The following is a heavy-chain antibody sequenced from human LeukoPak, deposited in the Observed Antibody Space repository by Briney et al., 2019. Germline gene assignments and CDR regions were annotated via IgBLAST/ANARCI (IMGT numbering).Heavy chain of an antibody. Sequence: SETLSLTCTVSGGSISSGGYYWSWIRQHPGKGLEWIGYIYYSGSTYYNPSLKSRVTISVDTSKNQFSLKLSSVTAADTAVYYCARGMTTVTGWFDPWGQGTLVTVSS. CDR3: ARGMTTVTGWFDP. V-gene: IGHV4-31*03. J-gene: IGHJ5*02. D-gene: IGHD4-17*01. CDR2: IYYSGST. CDR1: GGSISSGGYY.